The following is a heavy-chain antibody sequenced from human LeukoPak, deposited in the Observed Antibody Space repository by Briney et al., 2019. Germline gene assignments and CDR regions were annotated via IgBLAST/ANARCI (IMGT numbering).Heavy chain of an antibody. D-gene: IGHD2-2*01. J-gene: IGHJ6*04. CDR3: ARERVVPAASYYYYGMDV. CDR1: GGSISSYY. CDR2: IYYSGST. Sequence: SETLSLTCTVSGGSISSYYWSWIRQPPGKGLEWIGYIYYSGSTNYSPSLKSRVTISVDTSKNQFSLKLSSVTAADTAVYYCARERVVPAASYYYYGMDVWGKGTTVTVSS. V-gene: IGHV4-59*01.